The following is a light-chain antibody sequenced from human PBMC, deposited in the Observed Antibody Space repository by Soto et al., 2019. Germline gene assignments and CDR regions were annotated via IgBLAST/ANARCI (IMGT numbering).Light chain of an antibody. CDR2: GAS. V-gene: IGKV1-6*01. CDR3: LQDYNYPFT. Sequence: IQMTQSPSTLSGSVGDRVTITCRASQDIRKDLAWYQQKPGKAPQILIYGASTLQTGVASRFSGSGSATDFTLTISSLQPEDSAAYYCLQDYNYPFTFGQGTKVDIK. CDR1: QDIRKD. J-gene: IGKJ2*01.